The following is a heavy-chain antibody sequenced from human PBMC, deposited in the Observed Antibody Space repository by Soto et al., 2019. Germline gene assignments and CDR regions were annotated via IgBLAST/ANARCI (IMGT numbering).Heavy chain of an antibody. CDR2: FHPSDSQA. V-gene: IGHV5-51*01. Sequence: EVQLVQSGTEVKKPGDSLKISCEFPGYTFIRNSIAWVRQMPGGGLEWMGLFHPSDSQAKYSPSFQGQVTISVYRSTNTAYLQWNSLKASDTAMYYCGTYYICWSAWGQGTLVIVSS. D-gene: IGHD3-3*01. J-gene: IGHJ5*02. CDR3: GTYYICWSA. CDR1: GYTFIRNS.